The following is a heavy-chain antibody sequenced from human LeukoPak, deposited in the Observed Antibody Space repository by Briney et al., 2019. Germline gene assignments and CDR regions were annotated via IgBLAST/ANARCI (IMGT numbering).Heavy chain of an antibody. Sequence: NPSETLSLTCTVSGDSISSFYWSWIRQPAGKGLEWIGRFYTSGSTNYNPSLKSRVTMSVDTSKNQFSLKLSSVTAADTAVYYCATQYDYGDYGPFDYWGQGTLLTVSS. J-gene: IGHJ4*02. CDR3: ATQYDYGDYGPFDY. D-gene: IGHD4-17*01. CDR2: FYTSGST. CDR1: GDSISSFY. V-gene: IGHV4-4*07.